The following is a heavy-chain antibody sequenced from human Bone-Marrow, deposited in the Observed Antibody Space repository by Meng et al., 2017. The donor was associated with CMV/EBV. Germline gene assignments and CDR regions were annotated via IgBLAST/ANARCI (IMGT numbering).Heavy chain of an antibody. Sequence: GGSLRLSCKGSGYSFIDYWIGWVRQMPGKGLEVMGIIFPHDSDIKYSPSFQGQVTISVDKSISTAYLPWSTLKASDTAIYYCARHGLRGCIGANCYTSFYYFGMDVWGQGTTVTVSS. CDR3: ARHGLRGCIGANCYTSFYYFGMDV. V-gene: IGHV5-51*01. J-gene: IGHJ6*02. CDR1: GYSFIDYW. D-gene: IGHD4/OR15-4a*01. CDR2: IFPHDSDI.